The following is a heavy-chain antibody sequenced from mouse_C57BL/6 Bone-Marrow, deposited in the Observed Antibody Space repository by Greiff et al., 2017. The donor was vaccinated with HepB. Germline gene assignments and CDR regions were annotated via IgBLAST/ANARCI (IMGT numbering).Heavy chain of an antibody. CDR2: ISDGGSYT. V-gene: IGHV5-4*01. CDR3: ASYEYDGIFAY. J-gene: IGHJ3*01. CDR1: GFTFSSYA. Sequence: EVQGVESGGGLVKPGGSLKLSCAASGFTFSSYAMSWVRQTPEKRLEWVATISDGGSYTYYPDNVKGRFTISRDNAKNNLYLQMSHLKSEDTAMYYCASYEYDGIFAYWGQGTRVTVSA. D-gene: IGHD2-4*01.